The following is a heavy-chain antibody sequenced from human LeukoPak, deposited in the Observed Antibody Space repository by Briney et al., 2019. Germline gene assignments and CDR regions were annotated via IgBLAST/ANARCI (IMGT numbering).Heavy chain of an antibody. CDR2: FDPEDGET. CDR3: ARAWPNCSSTSCYYYFDY. D-gene: IGHD2-2*01. J-gene: IGHJ4*02. CDR1: GYTLTELS. Sequence: GASVKVSCKVSGYTLTELSMHWVRQAPGKGLEWMGGFDPEDGETIYAQKFQGRVTMTEDTSTDTAYMELSSLRSEDTAVYYCARAWPNCSSTSCYYYFDYWGQGTLVTVSS. V-gene: IGHV1-24*01.